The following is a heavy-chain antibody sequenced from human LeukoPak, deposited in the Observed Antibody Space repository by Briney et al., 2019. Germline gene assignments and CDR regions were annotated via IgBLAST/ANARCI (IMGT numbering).Heavy chain of an antibody. CDR3: ARGRLAAAGPLDY. J-gene: IGHJ4*02. Sequence: SETLSLTCAVSGGSFSGYYWSWIRQPPGKGLEWIGYIYYSGSTNYSPSLKSRVTISVDTSKNQFSLKLSSVTAADTAVYYCARGRLAAAGPLDYWGQGTLVTVSS. D-gene: IGHD6-13*01. CDR1: GGSFSGYY. V-gene: IGHV4-59*01. CDR2: IYYSGST.